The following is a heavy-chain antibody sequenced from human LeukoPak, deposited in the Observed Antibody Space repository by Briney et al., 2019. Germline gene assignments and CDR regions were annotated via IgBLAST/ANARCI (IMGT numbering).Heavy chain of an antibody. CDR3: AKTSSHRIRAFFDL. V-gene: IGHV3-23*01. Sequence: GGSLRLSCAASGFTFSTYAMSWVRQAPGKRLQWVSAITGSGGSTYYADSVKGRFTISRDNSNDTVYLQMNTLRAEDTALYYCAKTSSHRIRAFFDLWGRGTLVTVSS. CDR2: ITGSGGST. J-gene: IGHJ2*01. D-gene: IGHD2-15*01. CDR1: GFTFSTYA.